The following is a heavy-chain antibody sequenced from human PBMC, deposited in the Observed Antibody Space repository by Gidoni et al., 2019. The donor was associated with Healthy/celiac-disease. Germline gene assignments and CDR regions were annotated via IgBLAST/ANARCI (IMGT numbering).Heavy chain of an antibody. J-gene: IGHJ4*02. CDR3: ASRDGYNSRHFDY. Sequence: QVQLVQSGAEVKKPRSSVKVSCTASGGTFSSYAISWVRQAPGQGLEWMGGIIPIFGTANYAQKFQGRVTITAEESTSTAYMELSSLRSEDTAVYYCASRDGYNSRHFDYWGQGTLVTVSS. CDR2: IIPIFGTA. CDR1: GGTFSSYA. D-gene: IGHD5-12*01. V-gene: IGHV1-69*01.